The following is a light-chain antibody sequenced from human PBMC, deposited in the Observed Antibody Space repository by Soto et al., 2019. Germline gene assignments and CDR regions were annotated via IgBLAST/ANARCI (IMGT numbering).Light chain of an antibody. CDR2: GAS. Sequence: DIVMTQSPATPSVSPGQRATLSCRASQSISSNLAWYQQKPGQAPRLLIYGASTRATGIPARFSGSGSGTEFTLTISSLQSEDFAVYYCQQYNDWPPWTFGQGTKVEIK. CDR3: QQYNDWPPWT. J-gene: IGKJ1*01. CDR1: QSISSN. V-gene: IGKV3-15*01.